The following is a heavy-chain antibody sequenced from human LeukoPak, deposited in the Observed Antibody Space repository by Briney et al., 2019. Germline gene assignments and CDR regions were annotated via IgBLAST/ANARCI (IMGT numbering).Heavy chain of an antibody. CDR1: GFTFSDYY. CDR3: ARDLLDGPTGTSRHLSDY. D-gene: IGHD1-1*01. CDR2: ISSSSRTI. V-gene: IGHV3-11*04. Sequence: PWGSLRLSCAASGFTFSDYYMTWIRQAPGKGLEWVSYISSSSRTIYYADSVKGRFTVSRDNAKNSLSLQMNSLRAEDTAVYYCARDLLDGPTGTSRHLSDYWGQGTLVTVSS. J-gene: IGHJ4*02.